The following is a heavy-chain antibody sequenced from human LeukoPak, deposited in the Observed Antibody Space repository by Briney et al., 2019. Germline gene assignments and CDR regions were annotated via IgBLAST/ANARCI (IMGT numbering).Heavy chain of an antibody. CDR2: IYSGGST. Sequence: GGSLRLSCAASGFTVSSNYMSWVRQAPGKGLEWVSVIYSGGSTYYADSVKGRFTISRDNSKNTLYLQMNSLRAEDTAVYYCARRIAAAAAPYYFDYWGQGTLVTVSS. CDR1: GFTVSSNY. J-gene: IGHJ4*02. V-gene: IGHV3-53*01. CDR3: ARRIAAAAAPYYFDY. D-gene: IGHD6-13*01.